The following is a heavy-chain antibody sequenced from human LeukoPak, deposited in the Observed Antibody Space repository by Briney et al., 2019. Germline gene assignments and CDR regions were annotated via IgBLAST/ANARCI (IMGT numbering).Heavy chain of an antibody. D-gene: IGHD6-13*01. CDR2: IYYSGST. J-gene: IGHJ4*02. CDR1: VGSISSGGYY. Sequence: SETLSLTCTVSVGSISSGGYYWSWIRQHPGKGLEWIGYIYYSGSTYYNPSLKSRVTISVDTSKNQFSLKLSSVTAADAAVYYCARSLGIAAAAYYFDYWGQGTLVTVSS. CDR3: ARSLGIAAAAYYFDY. V-gene: IGHV4-31*03.